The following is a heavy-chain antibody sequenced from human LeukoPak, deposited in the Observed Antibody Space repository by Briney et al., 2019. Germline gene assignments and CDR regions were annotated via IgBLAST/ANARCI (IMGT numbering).Heavy chain of an antibody. V-gene: IGHV3-21*04. J-gene: IGHJ3*02. D-gene: IGHD3-10*01. CDR1: GFTFSSYG. Sequence: GGTLRLSCAASGFTFSSYGMSWVRQAPGKGLEWVSAISSSGSTIYYADSVKGRFTISRDSAKNSLYLQMNSLRAEDTAVYYCARDILSRDAFDIWGQGTMVTVSS. CDR3: ARDILSRDAFDI. CDR2: ISSSGSTI.